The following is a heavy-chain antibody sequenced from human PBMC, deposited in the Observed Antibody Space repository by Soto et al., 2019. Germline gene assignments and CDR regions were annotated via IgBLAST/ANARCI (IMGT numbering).Heavy chain of an antibody. CDR3: ARGGDLEWLPNYYYYGMDV. J-gene: IGHJ6*02. D-gene: IGHD3-3*01. CDR1: GFTVSSNY. Sequence: GGSLRLSCAASGFTVSSNYMSWVRQAPGKGLEWVSVIYSGGSTYYADSVKGRFTISRDNSKNTLYLQMNSLRAEDTAVYYCARGGDLEWLPNYYYYGMDVWGQGTTVTVS. V-gene: IGHV3-53*01. CDR2: IYSGGST.